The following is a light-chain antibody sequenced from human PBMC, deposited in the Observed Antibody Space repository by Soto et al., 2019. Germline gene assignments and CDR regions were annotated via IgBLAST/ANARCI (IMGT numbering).Light chain of an antibody. CDR2: LGS. J-gene: IGKJ1*01. Sequence: ILMTLSTISLPFTPGEPASISCRSPQILLSSNGYNYVDWYLQKPGQSPQLLIYLGSNRASGVPDRFSGSGSGTDFTLRITRVEAEDVGVYHCMQALQAPPTFGQGTKVAI. CDR1: QILLSSNGYNY. CDR3: MQALQAPPT. V-gene: IGKV2-28*01.